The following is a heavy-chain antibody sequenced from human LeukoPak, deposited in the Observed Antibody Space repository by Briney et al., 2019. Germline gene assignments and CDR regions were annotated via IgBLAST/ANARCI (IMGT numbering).Heavy chain of an antibody. CDR2: ISSSGSTI. Sequence: GGSLRLSCAASGFTFSDYYMSWIRHAPGKGLEWVSYISSSGSTIHYADSVKGRLTISRDNAKNPLYMQMNSRRAEDTAGYYCARGRIAVAGTYIPSNWGPQLYYMDVWGKGTTVTVSS. V-gene: IGHV3-11*04. CDR1: GFTFSDYY. D-gene: IGHD6-19*01. CDR3: ARGRIAVAGTYIPSNWGPQLYYMDV. J-gene: IGHJ6*03.